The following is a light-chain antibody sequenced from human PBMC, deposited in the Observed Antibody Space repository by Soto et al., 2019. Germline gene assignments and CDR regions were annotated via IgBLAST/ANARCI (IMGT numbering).Light chain of an antibody. J-gene: IGKJ2*01. CDR3: QQYNAYPFT. CDR1: QDINNY. Sequence: DIQMTQSPSSLSASVGDRVTITCQASQDINNYLNWYQQKPGKAPKLLIYDASNLETGVPPRFSGSGSGTEFALTISSLQPDDLATYYCQQYNAYPFTFGPGTKLEIK. CDR2: DAS. V-gene: IGKV1-33*01.